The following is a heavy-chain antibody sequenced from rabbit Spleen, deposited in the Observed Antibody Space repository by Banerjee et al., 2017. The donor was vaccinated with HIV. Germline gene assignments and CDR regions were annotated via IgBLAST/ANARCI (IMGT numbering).Heavy chain of an antibody. CDR2: IDTGNSGFT. CDR3: ARDTGSSFSSYGMDL. J-gene: IGHJ6*01. CDR1: GVSFSRSSY. V-gene: IGHV1S40*01. D-gene: IGHD8-1*01. Sequence: QSLEESGGDLVKPGASLTLTCTASGVSFSRSSYMCWVRQAPGKGLEWIACIDTGNSGFTYHASWAKGRFTISKTSATTVTLQMTSLTAADMATYFCARDTGSSFSSYGMDLWGQGTLVTVS.